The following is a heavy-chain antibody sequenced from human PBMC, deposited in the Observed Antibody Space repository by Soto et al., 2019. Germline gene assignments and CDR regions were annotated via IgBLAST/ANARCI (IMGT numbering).Heavy chain of an antibody. J-gene: IGHJ4*02. Sequence: QVQLVQSGAEVKKPGASVRVSCEVSGYTFTSYGISWVRQAPGQGLEWMGWINTYNGNINYAQRLQGRVTMTTDPSTGTAYIELRSLRSDDTALYYCARERGGYKHFDYWGQGTLVTVSS. CDR3: ARERGGYKHFDY. CDR2: INTYNGNI. CDR1: GYTFTSYG. V-gene: IGHV1-18*01. D-gene: IGHD1-26*01.